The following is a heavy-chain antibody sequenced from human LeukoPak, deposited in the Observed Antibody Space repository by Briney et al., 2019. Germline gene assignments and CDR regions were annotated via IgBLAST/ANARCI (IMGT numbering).Heavy chain of an antibody. Sequence: PGGSLRLSCAASGFTFSSYAMHWVRQAPGKGLEWVALISYDGSNKYYADSVKGRFTISRDNSKNTLDLQMNSLRAEDTAVYYCARGGYFDILTGYYQTQYYYPMDVWGRGTTVTVSS. J-gene: IGHJ6*02. CDR3: ARGGYFDILTGYYQTQYYYPMDV. CDR2: ISYDGSNK. CDR1: GFTFSSYA. D-gene: IGHD3-9*01. V-gene: IGHV3-30-3*01.